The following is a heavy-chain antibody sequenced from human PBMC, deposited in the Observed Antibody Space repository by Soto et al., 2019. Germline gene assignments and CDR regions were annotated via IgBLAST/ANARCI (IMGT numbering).Heavy chain of an antibody. CDR3: ASSVGIAAPGGVLDYYYYGMDV. D-gene: IGHD6-13*01. V-gene: IGHV1-2*04. J-gene: IGHJ6*02. CDR1: GYTFTGYY. Sequence: ASVKVSCKASGYTFTGYYIHWVRQAPGQGLEWMGWINPNSGGTNYAQKFQGWVTMTRDTSISTAYMELSRLRSDDTAVYYCASSVGIAAPGGVLDYYYYGMDVWGQGTTVTVSS. CDR2: INPNSGGT.